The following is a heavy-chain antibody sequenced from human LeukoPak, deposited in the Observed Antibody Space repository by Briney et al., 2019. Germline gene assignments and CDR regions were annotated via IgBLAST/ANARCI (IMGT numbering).Heavy chain of an antibody. V-gene: IGHV4-34*01. CDR2: INHSGST. D-gene: IGHD6-13*01. CDR1: GGSFSGYY. J-gene: IGHJ4*02. CDR3: AAADTVDY. Sequence: KPSETLSLTCAVYGGSFSGYYCSWIRQPPGKGLEWIGEINHSGSTNYNPSLKSRVTISVDTSKNQVSLKLSAVTAADTAVYYCAAADTVDYWGQGTLVTVSS.